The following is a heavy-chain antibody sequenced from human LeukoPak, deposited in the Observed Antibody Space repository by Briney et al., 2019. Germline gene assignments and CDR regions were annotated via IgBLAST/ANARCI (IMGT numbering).Heavy chain of an antibody. CDR2: ISSSSSYI. V-gene: IGHV3-21*01. CDR3: ARVPGSGWYLQQDAFDI. Sequence: GGSLRLSCAASGFTFSSYSMNWVRQAPGKGLEWVSSISSSSSYIYYADSVKGRFTISRDNAKNSLYLQMNSLRAEDTAVYYCARVPGSGWYLQQDAFDIWGQGRMVTVSS. J-gene: IGHJ3*02. D-gene: IGHD6-19*01. CDR1: GFTFSSYS.